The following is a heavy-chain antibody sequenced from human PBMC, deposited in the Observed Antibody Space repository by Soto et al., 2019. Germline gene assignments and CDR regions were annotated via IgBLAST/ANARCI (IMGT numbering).Heavy chain of an antibody. J-gene: IGHJ4*02. CDR1: GGTFSSYS. D-gene: IGHD1-26*01. V-gene: IGHV1-69*01. CDR2: SIPIFGTA. Sequence: QVQLVQSGAEVKKPGSSVKVSCKASGGTFSSYSINWVRQAPGQGLEWMGDSIPIFGTANYGQKFQGRVTITADESTSTAYMALSSLRSEDTAVYYCARDGGRHSGGIDYWGQGTLVTVSS. CDR3: ARDGGRHSGGIDY.